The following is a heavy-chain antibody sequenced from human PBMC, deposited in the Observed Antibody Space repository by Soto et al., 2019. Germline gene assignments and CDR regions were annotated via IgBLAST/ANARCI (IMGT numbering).Heavy chain of an antibody. J-gene: IGHJ4*02. D-gene: IGHD2-2*02. Sequence: GGSLRLSCAASGFTVSSNHMSWVRQAPGKGLEWVSVIYRGDTTYYADSVKGRFTISRDNSKNTLFLQMNSLTAEDTAVYYCARDLYLTYWGQGTLVTVSS. CDR1: GFTVSSNH. CDR3: ARDLYLTY. V-gene: IGHV3-66*01. CDR2: IYRGDTT.